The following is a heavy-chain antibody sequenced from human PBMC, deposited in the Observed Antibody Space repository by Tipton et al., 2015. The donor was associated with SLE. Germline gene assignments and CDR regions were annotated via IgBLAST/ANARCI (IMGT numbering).Heavy chain of an antibody. D-gene: IGHD3-22*01. CDR2: INHSGST. Sequence: TLSLTCAVYGGSFSGHYWSWIRQPPGKGLEWIGEINHSGSTNYNPSLKSRVTISVDTSKNQFSLKLSSVTAADTAVYYCARAPIPNDSSGSGWFDPWGQGTLVTVSS. V-gene: IGHV4-34*01. CDR1: GGSFSGHY. CDR3: ARAPIPNDSSGSGWFDP. J-gene: IGHJ5*02.